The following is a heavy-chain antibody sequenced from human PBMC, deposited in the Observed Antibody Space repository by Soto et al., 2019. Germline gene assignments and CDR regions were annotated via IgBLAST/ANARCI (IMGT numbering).Heavy chain of an antibody. D-gene: IGHD3-16*01. CDR1: GFTFGDYS. Sequence: EVQLVESGGDLVQPGRSLRLSCTASGFTFGDYSLSWFRQAPGKGLEWVGFIRYKGIGGTTEYAASVKGRFTISRDDSRSIAYLQMNSLKFEDTAVYHCSRGPLGDPIWGSYWFDPWGQGVLVTVSS. V-gene: IGHV3-49*03. CDR2: IRYKGIGGTT. CDR3: SRGPLGDPIWGSYWFDP. J-gene: IGHJ5*02.